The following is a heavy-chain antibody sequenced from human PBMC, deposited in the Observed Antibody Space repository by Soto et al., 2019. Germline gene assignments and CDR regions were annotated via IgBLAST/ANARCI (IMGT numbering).Heavy chain of an antibody. CDR3: AAILGGSGRFSYNSLAV. Sequence: QVQLVQSGAEVKKPGASVNVSCTAVGYTFTDFFIHRERQAPGQRLEGTGSINPNSGATTSAQRLAGRVTLTRDRPIRLAYTDVSGLRSDDKAVYYCAAILGGSGRFSYNSLAVRGQGTTVTAS. J-gene: IGHJ6*02. CDR1: GYTFTDFF. CDR2: INPNSGAT. V-gene: IGHV1-2*02. D-gene: IGHD1-26*01.